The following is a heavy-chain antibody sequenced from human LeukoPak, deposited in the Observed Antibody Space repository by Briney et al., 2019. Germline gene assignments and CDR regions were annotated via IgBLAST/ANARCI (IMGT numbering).Heavy chain of an antibody. V-gene: IGHV3-23*01. Sequence: RGSLRLSCAASGFTFSNDAMSWVRQAPGRGLEWVSSIGGYGTTAYYADSVKGRLTISRDNSKNTLYLQMNGLRAEDTAIYYCAKHGAGITVAGSRHLDYWGQGTLVTVSS. CDR1: GFTFSNDA. D-gene: IGHD6-19*01. J-gene: IGHJ4*02. CDR2: IGGYGTTA. CDR3: AKHGAGITVAGSRHLDY.